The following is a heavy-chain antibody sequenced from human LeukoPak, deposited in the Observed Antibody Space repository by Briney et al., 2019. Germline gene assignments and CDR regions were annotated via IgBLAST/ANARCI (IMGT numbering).Heavy chain of an antibody. J-gene: IGHJ4*02. CDR1: GFTFSSYG. CDR2: ISYDGSNK. D-gene: IGHD5-24*01. Sequence: GGSLRLSCAASGFTFSSYGMRWVRQAPGKGLEWVAVISYDGSNKYYADSVKGRFTISRDNSKNTLYLQMNSLRAEDTAVYYCAKEVRVMATIEGFDYWGQGTLVTVSS. V-gene: IGHV3-30*18. CDR3: AKEVRVMATIEGFDY.